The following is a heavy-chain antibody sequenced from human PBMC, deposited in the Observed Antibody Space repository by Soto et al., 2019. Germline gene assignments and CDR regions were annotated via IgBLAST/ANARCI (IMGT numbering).Heavy chain of an antibody. CDR2: IWYDGSNK. V-gene: IGHV3-33*01. CDR3: AREYGDTYYYYYYCMDV. CDR1: GFTFSSYG. D-gene: IGHD5-18*01. Sequence: RLSCAASGFTFSSYGMHWVRQAPGKGLEWVAVIWYDGSNKYYADSVKGRFTISRDNSKITLYLQMNSLRAEDTAVYYCAREYGDTYYYYYYCMDVWGQGTTVTVS. J-gene: IGHJ6*02.